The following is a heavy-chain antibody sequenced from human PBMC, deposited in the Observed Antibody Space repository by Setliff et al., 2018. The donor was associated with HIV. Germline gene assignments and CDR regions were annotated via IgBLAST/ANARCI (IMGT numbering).Heavy chain of an antibody. CDR3: ARDGTTFLAAMDV. CDR1: GFTFSNYW. J-gene: IGHJ6*03. CDR2: IKQDGSDK. V-gene: IGHV3-7*01. D-gene: IGHD3-3*02. Sequence: GGSLRLSCAASGFTFSNYWMSWVLQAPGKGLEWVANIKQDGSDKYYVDSVKGRFTISRDNAKNSLYLQMNSLRAEDTAVYYCARDGTTFLAAMDVWGKGTTVTVSS.